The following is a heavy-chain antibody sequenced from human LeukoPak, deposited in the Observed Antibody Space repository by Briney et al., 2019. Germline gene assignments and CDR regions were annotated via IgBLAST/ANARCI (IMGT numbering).Heavy chain of an antibody. CDR3: ARHKYGYGMDV. Sequence: SETLSLTCTVSGGSISSYYWGWIWQPPGKGLEWIGYIYDSASTNYNPSLKSRVTISVDTSKNQFSLRLSSVTAADTAVYYCARHKYGYGMDVWGQGTTVTVSS. D-gene: IGHD2-2*01. V-gene: IGHV4-59*08. CDR2: IYDSAST. CDR1: GGSISSYY. J-gene: IGHJ6*02.